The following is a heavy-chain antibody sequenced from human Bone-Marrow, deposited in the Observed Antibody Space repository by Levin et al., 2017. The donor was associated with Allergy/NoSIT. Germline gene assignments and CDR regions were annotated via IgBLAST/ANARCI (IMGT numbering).Heavy chain of an antibody. CDR1: GFTFSSYA. Sequence: ASVKVSCAASGFTFSSYAMHWVRQAPGKGLEYVSAISSNGGSTYYANSVKGRFTISRDNSKNTLYLQMGSLRAEDMAVYFCAREGYCSGGSCSTGYYYMDVWGKGTTVTVSS. J-gene: IGHJ6*03. CDR3: AREGYCSGGSCSTGYYYMDV. V-gene: IGHV3-64*01. CDR2: ISSNGGST. D-gene: IGHD2-15*01.